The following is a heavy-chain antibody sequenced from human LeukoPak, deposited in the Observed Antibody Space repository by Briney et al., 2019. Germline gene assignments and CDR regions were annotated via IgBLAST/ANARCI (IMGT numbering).Heavy chain of an antibody. CDR1: GFTFCDYL. CDR3: SRGSGWLSVY. J-gene: IGHJ4*02. D-gene: IGHD6-19*01. V-gene: IGHV3-49*03. CDR2: ITGETT. Sequence: PGGSLTLSCTASGFTFCDYLMSWFRQAPGKGLEWIGFITGETTEYAASVKGRFTISKNDSTMIAYPQMNNLTTEDTAAYYCSRGSGWLSVYWGQGTLVTVSS.